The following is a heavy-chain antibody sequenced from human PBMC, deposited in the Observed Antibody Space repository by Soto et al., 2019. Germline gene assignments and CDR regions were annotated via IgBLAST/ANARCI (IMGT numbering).Heavy chain of an antibody. Sequence: SVKVSCKASRVAFSKFIVTWVRQAPGLGLEWVGGIIPIFGTANYAQKFQGRVTITADESTSTSYMEVNNLRSEDTAVYYCARPLSGSYVDAFDIWGQGTMVTVSS. V-gene: IGHV1-69*13. J-gene: IGHJ3*02. CDR1: RVAFSKFI. CDR2: IIPIFGTA. D-gene: IGHD1-26*01. CDR3: ARPLSGSYVDAFDI.